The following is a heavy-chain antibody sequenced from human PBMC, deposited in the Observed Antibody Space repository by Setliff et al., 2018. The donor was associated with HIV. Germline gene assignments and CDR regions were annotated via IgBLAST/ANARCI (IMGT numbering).Heavy chain of an antibody. D-gene: IGHD3-3*01. J-gene: IGHJ6*04. CDR3: VRDAPAEYYDFWSGYILWDV. V-gene: IGHV1-2*06. Sequence: AASVKVSCKASGYTFTAYYMHWVRQAPGQGLEWMGRINPNSGGTNYAQKFQGRVTMTRDTSISTAYMELSRLRSDDTAVYYCVRDAPAEYYDFWSGYILWDVWGKGTTVTVSS. CDR1: GYTFTAYY. CDR2: INPNSGGT.